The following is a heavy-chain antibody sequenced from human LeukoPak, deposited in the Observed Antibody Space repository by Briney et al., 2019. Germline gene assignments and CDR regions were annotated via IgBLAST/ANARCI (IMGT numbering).Heavy chain of an antibody. Sequence: ASVKVSCKVSGYTLTELSMHWVRQAPGKGLEWMGGFDPEDGETIYAQKFQGRVTMTEDTSTDTAYTELSSLRSEDTAVYYCATLPITILYRAFDIWGQGTMVTVSS. V-gene: IGHV1-24*01. J-gene: IGHJ3*02. CDR3: ATLPITILYRAFDI. CDR1: GYTLTELS. CDR2: FDPEDGET. D-gene: IGHD3-3*01.